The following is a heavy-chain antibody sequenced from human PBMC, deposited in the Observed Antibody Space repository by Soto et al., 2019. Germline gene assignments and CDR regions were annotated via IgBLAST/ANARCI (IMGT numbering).Heavy chain of an antibody. Sequence: VGSLRLSCAASGFTFSSYAMSWVRQAPGKGLEWVSAISGSGGSTYYAASVKGRFTISRDNSKNTLYLQMNSLRAEDTAVYYCAKGGSDPPRYYYGMDVWGQGTTVTVSS. CDR3: AKGGSDPPRYYYGMDV. V-gene: IGHV3-23*01. CDR1: GFTFSSYA. J-gene: IGHJ6*02. D-gene: IGHD3-10*01. CDR2: ISGSGGST.